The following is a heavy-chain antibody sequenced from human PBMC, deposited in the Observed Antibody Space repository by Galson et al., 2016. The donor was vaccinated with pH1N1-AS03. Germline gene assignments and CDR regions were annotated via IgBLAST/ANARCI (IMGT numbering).Heavy chain of an antibody. CDR1: GFSFSSFG. D-gene: IGHD3-10*01. J-gene: IGHJ4*02. CDR2: IWYDGSNK. CDR3: ARGRGYGQYYFDY. V-gene: IGHV3-33*01. Sequence: SLRLSCAAPGFSFSSFGMHWVRQAPGKGLEWVAVIWYDGSNKYYADSVKGRFTISRDNTKNTIYLQMNSLRVEDTAVYFCARGRGYGQYYFDYWGQGTLVTVSS.